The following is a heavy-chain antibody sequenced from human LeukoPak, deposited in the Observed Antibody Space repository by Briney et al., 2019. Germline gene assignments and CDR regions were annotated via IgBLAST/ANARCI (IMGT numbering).Heavy chain of an antibody. D-gene: IGHD6-13*01. CDR2: ISSSSSYT. Sequence: PGRSLRLSCAASGFTFGDYYMSWIRQAPGKGLEWVSYISSSSSYTNYADSVKGRFTISRDNAKNSLYLQMNSLRAEDTAVYYCARDGAADAFDIWGQGTMVTVSS. J-gene: IGHJ3*02. CDR3: ARDGAADAFDI. V-gene: IGHV3-11*05. CDR1: GFTFGDYY.